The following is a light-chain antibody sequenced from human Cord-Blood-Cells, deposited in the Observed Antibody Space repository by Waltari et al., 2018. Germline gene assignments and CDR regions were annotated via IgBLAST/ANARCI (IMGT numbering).Light chain of an antibody. V-gene: IGLV2-23*02. Sequence: QSALTQPASVSGSPGQSITISCTGTSSDVGSYNLVSWYQQHPGNAPKLMIYEVSKRPSGVSNRFSGSKSDNTASLTISGLQAEDEADYYCCSYAGSSTWVFGGGTKLTVL. J-gene: IGLJ3*02. CDR3: CSYAGSSTWV. CDR2: EVS. CDR1: SSDVGSYNL.